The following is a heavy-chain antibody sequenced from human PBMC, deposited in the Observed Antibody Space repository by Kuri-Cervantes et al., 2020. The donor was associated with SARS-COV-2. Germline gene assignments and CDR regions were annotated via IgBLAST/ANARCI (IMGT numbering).Heavy chain of an antibody. CDR2: INHGGST. CDR1: GGSVSSGSYY. D-gene: IGHD2-15*01. Sequence: SETLSLTCTVSGGSVSSGSYYWSWIRQPPGKGLEWIGEINHGGSTNYNPSLKSRVTISLDTSKNQFSLNLSSVTAADTAVYFCARVGYCSGGSCYSVDYWGQGTLVTVSS. CDR3: ARVGYCSGGSCYSVDY. J-gene: IGHJ4*02. V-gene: IGHV4-39*07.